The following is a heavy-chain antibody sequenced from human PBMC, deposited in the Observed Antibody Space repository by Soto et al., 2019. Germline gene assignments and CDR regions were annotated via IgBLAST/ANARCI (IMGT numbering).Heavy chain of an antibody. V-gene: IGHV3-74*01. J-gene: IGHJ5*02. Sequence: EVQLVESGGGSAQPGGSLRLSCAASGFTFSSRWMHWVRQDPGKGLQWVSRIRHDGADSNYADFVGGRFTISRDNTKNTLHLQMNRLRAEDTAVYFCAADLVAGSGSLGPWGQGTLVTVSS. CDR2: IRHDGADS. CDR1: GFTFSSRW. D-gene: IGHD3-10*01. CDR3: AADLVAGSGSLGP.